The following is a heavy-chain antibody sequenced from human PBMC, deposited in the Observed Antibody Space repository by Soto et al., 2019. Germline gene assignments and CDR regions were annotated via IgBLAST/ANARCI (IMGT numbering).Heavy chain of an antibody. CDR1: GGTSTIYT. V-gene: IGHV1-69*02. J-gene: IGHJ4*02. CDR3: AAEKCGVGRVGVTF. CDR2: IVPTLRIT. D-gene: IGHD2-21*02. Sequence: QVQLVQSGPEAKKPGSSLKVSCETSGGTSTIYTITWVRQAPGQGLEWMGRIVPTLRITNYAQEFQGSFTIPADIATNTANIVMSSLTPGDNAGYYCAAEKCGVGRVGVTFWGQGTPVTVS.